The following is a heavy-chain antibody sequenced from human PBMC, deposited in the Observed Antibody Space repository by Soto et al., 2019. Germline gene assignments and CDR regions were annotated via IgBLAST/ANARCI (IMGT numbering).Heavy chain of an antibody. CDR2: IWYDGSNK. V-gene: IGHV3-33*01. CDR1: GFTVSSYG. Sequence: QVQLVESGGGVVQPGRSLRLSCAASGFTVSSYGMHWVRQAPGKGLEWVAVIWYDGSNKYYADSVKGRFTISRDNSKNTLYLQMNSLRAEDTAVYYCARGDPTYSGSYYLDYWGPGTLVTVSS. CDR3: ARGDPTYSGSYYLDY. D-gene: IGHD1-26*01. J-gene: IGHJ4*02.